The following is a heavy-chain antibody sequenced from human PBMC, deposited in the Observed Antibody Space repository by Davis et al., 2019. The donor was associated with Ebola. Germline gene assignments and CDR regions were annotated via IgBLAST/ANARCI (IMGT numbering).Heavy chain of an antibody. D-gene: IGHD4-23*01. V-gene: IGHV3-23*01. CDR3: ARAGFTVVTPVGY. Sequence: GESLKISCAASGFTFSSYAMSWVRQTPGKGLVWVSAITGSGSLTGYADSVKGRFTISRDNSKNTLYLQMNSLRAEDTAVYYCARAGFTVVTPVGYWGQGTLVTVSS. J-gene: IGHJ4*02. CDR1: GFTFSSYA. CDR2: ITGSGSLT.